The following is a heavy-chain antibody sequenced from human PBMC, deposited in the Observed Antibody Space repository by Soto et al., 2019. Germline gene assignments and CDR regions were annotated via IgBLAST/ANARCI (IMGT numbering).Heavy chain of an antibody. CDR1: GGFVSSGSYY. V-gene: IGHV4-34*01. CDR3: ARVERGTVTTVVDAFDI. D-gene: IGHD1-1*01. CDR2: MSHSGGT. J-gene: IGHJ3*02. Sequence: QVQLQQWGAGLLKPSETLSLTCAVYGGFVSSGSYYWSWIRQPPGKGLEWIGEMSHSGGTNFNPSLKSRVTISVDTSKNQFSLNIYSVTAADTALYYCARVERGTVTTVVDAFDIWGPGTMVTVSS.